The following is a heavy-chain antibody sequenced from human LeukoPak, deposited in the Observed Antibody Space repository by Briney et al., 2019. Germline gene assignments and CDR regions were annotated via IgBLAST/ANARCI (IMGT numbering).Heavy chain of an antibody. CDR2: IYYSGST. Sequence: SETLSLTCTVSGGSISSSSYYWGWIRQPPGKGLEWIGSIYYSGSTYYNPSLKSRVTISVDTSKNQFSLKLSSVTAADTAVYYCAGVATISEYNWFDPWGQGTLVTVSS. V-gene: IGHV4-39*07. J-gene: IGHJ5*02. CDR3: AGVATISEYNWFDP. CDR1: GGSISSSSYY. D-gene: IGHD5-12*01.